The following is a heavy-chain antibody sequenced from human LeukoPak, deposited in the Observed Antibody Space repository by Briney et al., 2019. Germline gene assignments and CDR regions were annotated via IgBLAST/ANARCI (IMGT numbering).Heavy chain of an antibody. D-gene: IGHD4-17*01. CDR2: ISSSGSTI. Sequence: PGGSLRLSCAASGFPFSDYYMSWIRQAPGKGLEWVSYISSSGSTIYYADSVKGRFTISRDNAKNSLYLQMNSLRAEDTAVYYCARDPWKTTVFDYWGQGTLVTVSS. CDR1: GFPFSDYY. V-gene: IGHV3-11*01. J-gene: IGHJ4*02. CDR3: ARDPWKTTVFDY.